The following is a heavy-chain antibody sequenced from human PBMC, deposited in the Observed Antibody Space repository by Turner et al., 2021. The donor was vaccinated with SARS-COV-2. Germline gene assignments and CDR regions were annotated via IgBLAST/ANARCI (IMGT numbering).Heavy chain of an antibody. CDR1: GCSISSSYYY. D-gene: IGHD4-17*01. CDR2: IYYSGST. Sequence: QLQLQESGPGLVKPSETLSLSCTVSGCSISSSYYYWGWIRQPPGKVLEWIGSIYYSGSTYYNPSLKSRVTISVDTSKNQFSLKLNSVTAADTAVYYCARHGPTSTTKAFDPWGQGTLVTVSS. V-gene: IGHV4-39*01. CDR3: ARHGPTSTTKAFDP. J-gene: IGHJ5*02.